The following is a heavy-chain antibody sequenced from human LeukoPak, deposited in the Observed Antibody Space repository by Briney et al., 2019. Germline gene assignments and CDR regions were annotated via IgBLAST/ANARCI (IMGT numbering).Heavy chain of an antibody. Sequence: GGSLRLSCAASGFTFSSFSMNWVRQAPGKGLEWVSYISSRSSSIYYADSVKGRFTISRDNAKSSLYLQMNSLRPEDTAVYFCARDGYDGSGYYAPLDFWGQGTLVTVSS. V-gene: IGHV3-21*01. J-gene: IGHJ4*02. CDR1: GFTFSSFS. D-gene: IGHD3-22*01. CDR2: ISSRSSSI. CDR3: ARDGYDGSGYYAPLDF.